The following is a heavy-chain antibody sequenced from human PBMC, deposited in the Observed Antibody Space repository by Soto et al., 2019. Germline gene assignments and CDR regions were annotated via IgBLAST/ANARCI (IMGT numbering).Heavy chain of an antibody. D-gene: IGHD5-12*01. CDR1: GFTFSSYS. CDR2: ISSSSSYI. Sequence: PGGSLRLSCAASGFTFSSYSMNWVRQAPGKGLEWVSSISSSSSYIYYADSVKGRFTISRDNAKNSLYLQMNSLRAEDTAVYYCARDREYSGYDWAPYFDYWGQGTLVTVSS. J-gene: IGHJ4*02. V-gene: IGHV3-21*01. CDR3: ARDREYSGYDWAPYFDY.